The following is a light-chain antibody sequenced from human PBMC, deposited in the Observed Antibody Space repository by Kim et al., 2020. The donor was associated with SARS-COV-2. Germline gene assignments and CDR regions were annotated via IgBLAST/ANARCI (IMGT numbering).Light chain of an antibody. V-gene: IGKV1-27*01. Sequence: SASVGDSVTITCRASQDISDYLAWYQQKPGKVPKLLIDAASTLQSGVSSRFGGTGSGTDFTLTISSLQPEDVATYYCQKYYSDPLFGQGTKVDIK. J-gene: IGKJ1*01. CDR3: QKYYSDPL. CDR2: AAS. CDR1: QDISDY.